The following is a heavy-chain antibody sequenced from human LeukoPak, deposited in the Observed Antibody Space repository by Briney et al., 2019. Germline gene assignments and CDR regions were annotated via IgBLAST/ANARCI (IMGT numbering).Heavy chain of an antibody. J-gene: IGHJ5*02. CDR2: INPDDGST. Sequence: GGSLRLSCAASGFTFRKYWLHWVRQAPGKGLVWVSRINPDDGSTSYADSVKGRFTISRDNAKSTLYLQMNSLRAEGTAVYYCAKDLQYSSSGWFDPWGQGTLVTVSS. V-gene: IGHV3-74*01. CDR1: GFTFRKYW. D-gene: IGHD6-6*01. CDR3: AKDLQYSSSGWFDP.